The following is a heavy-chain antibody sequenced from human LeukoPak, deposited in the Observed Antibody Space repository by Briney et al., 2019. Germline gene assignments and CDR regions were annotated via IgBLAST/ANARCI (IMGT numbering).Heavy chain of an antibody. D-gene: IGHD5-12*01. J-gene: IGHJ4*02. V-gene: IGHV3-30*02. CDR1: GFTFSSYA. CDR3: ARVRVGIVDY. CDR2: IRYDGSNK. Sequence: PGGSLRLSCAASGFTFSSYAMSWVRQAPGKGLEWVAFIRYDGSNKYYADSVKGRFTISRDNAKNSLYLQMNSLRAEDTAVYYCARVRVGIVDYWGQGTLVTVSS.